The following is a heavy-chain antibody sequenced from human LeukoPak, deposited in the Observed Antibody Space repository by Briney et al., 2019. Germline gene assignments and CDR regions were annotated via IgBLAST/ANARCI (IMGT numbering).Heavy chain of an antibody. D-gene: IGHD5-12*01. CDR1: GGSISSNNW. CDR3: AREVATNDYFDY. V-gene: IGHV4-4*02. CDR2: IYHSGSP. J-gene: IGHJ4*02. Sequence: SETLSLTCAVSGGSISSNNWWGWVRQPPGKGLEWIGEIYHSGSPNYNPSLKSRVTISVDKSRNHFSLNLSSVTAADTAVYYCAREVATNDYFDYWGQGTLVTVSS.